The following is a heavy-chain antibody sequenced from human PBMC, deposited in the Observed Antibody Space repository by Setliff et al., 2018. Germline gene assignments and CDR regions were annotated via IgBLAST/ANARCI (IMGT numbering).Heavy chain of an antibody. J-gene: IGHJ4*02. CDR3: ARGLVGATYSVYFDY. D-gene: IGHD1-26*01. CDR1: GYSFTSYW. CDR2: IYPGDSDT. Sequence: PGESLKISCKGSGYSFTSYWIGWVRQMPGKGLEWMGIIYPGDSDTRYSPSFQGQVTISADKSISTAYLQWSNLKASDTAIYYCARGLVGATYSVYFDYWGQGALVTVSS. V-gene: IGHV5-51*01.